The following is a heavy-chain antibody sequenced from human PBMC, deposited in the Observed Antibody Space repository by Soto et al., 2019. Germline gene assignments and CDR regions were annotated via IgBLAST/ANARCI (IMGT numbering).Heavy chain of an antibody. V-gene: IGHV2-5*02. CDR2: IYWADDK. Sequence: QITLKESGPTLVKPTQTLTLTCTFSGFSLSTSGVGVGWIRQPPGKALEWLALIYWADDKRYSPSLKTRLTITKDTSKNQVVLTMTYMDPVDPATYYRAHSDSSWSDAFCCYYGMDVWGQGTTVTVSS. J-gene: IGHJ6*02. CDR1: GFSLSTSGVG. CDR3: AHSDSSWSDAFCCYYGMDV. D-gene: IGHD6-6*01.